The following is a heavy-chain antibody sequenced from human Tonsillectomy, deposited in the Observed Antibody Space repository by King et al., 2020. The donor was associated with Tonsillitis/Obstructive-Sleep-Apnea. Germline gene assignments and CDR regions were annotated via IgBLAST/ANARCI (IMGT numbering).Heavy chain of an antibody. CDR3: ARAESPAAIHYYFDY. CDR2: IYPGHSDI. D-gene: IGHD2-2*01. CDR1: GYSFTSYC. Sequence: QLVQSGAEVKKPGESLKISCKGSGYSFTSYCIGWVRQMPGKGLEWMGIIYPGHSDIRYSPSFQGQVNISVDKSISTAYLQWSSLKASDTAMYYCARAESPAAIHYYFDYWGQGTLVTVSS. V-gene: IGHV5-51*01. J-gene: IGHJ4*02.